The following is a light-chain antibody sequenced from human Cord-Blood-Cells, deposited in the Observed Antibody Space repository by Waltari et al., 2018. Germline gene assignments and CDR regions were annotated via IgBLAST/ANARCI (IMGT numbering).Light chain of an antibody. CDR2: DVS. J-gene: IGLJ3*02. CDR3: SSYTSSSTWV. CDR1: SRDVRGDNH. V-gene: IGLV2-14*01. Sequence: QSALTQPASVSGSPGQLITIPCTGTSRDVRGDNHFSWYQQHPGKATKLMIYDVSKRPSGVSNRFSGSKSGNTASLTISGLQAEDEADYYCSSYTSSSTWVFGGGTKLTVL.